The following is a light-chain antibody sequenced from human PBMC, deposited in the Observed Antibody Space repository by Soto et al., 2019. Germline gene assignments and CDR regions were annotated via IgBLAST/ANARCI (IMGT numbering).Light chain of an antibody. V-gene: IGKV1-39*01. CDR1: ESINSN. CDR3: QNIYSPPT. Sequence: DIQLTQSPSSLSASVGDRVTITCRASESINSNLNWYQQRPGKAPKLLIYTASSLQSGVPSRFSGGGSGPDYTLTIPGLQLEDCATYFCQNIYSPPTFGRGIKVEIK. J-gene: IGKJ1*01. CDR2: TAS.